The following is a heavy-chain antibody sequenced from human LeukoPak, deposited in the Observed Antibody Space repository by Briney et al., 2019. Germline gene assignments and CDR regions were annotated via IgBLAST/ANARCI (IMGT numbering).Heavy chain of an antibody. CDR3: ARGGSGWFGALEFDY. J-gene: IGHJ4*02. V-gene: IGHV1-18*01. CDR2: ISAYNGNT. CDR1: GYTFTSYG. D-gene: IGHD3-10*01. Sequence: ASVKVSCKASGYTFTSYGISWVRQAPGQGLEWMGWISAYNGNTNYAQKLQGRVTMTTDTSTSTAYMELRSLTSDDTGVYFCARGGSGWFGALEFDYWGQGTLVTVSS.